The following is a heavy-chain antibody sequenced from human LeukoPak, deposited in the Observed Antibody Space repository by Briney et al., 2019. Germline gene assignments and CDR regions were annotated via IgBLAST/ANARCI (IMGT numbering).Heavy chain of an antibody. CDR1: GGSISSGGYY. D-gene: IGHD3-22*01. J-gene: IGHJ4*02. V-gene: IGHV4-31*03. CDR3: ARDPLRDYDSSGSFDY. CDR2: IYYSGST. Sequence: PSETLSLTCTVSGGSISSGGYYWSWIRQHPGKGLEWIGYIYYSGSTYYNPSLKSRVTISVDTSKNQFSLKLSSVTAADTAVYYCARDPLRDYDSSGSFDYWGQGTLVTVSP.